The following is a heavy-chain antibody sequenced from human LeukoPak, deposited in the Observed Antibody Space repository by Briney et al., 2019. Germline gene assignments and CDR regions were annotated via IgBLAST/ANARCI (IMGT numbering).Heavy chain of an antibody. D-gene: IGHD3-22*01. CDR2: IRYDGSNK. CDR3: AKDSDSSGY. Sequence: GGSLRLSCAASGFTFSDHYMHWVRQAPGKGLEWVAFIRYDGSNKYYADSVEGRFTISRDNSKNTLYLQMNSLRAEDTAVYYCAKDSDSSGYWGQGTLVTVSS. J-gene: IGHJ4*02. V-gene: IGHV3-30*02. CDR1: GFTFSDHY.